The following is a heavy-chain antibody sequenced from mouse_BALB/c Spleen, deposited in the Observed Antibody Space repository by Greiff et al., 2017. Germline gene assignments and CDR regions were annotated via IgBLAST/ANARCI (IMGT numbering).Heavy chain of an antibody. D-gene: IGHD4-1*01. CDR2: ISSGSSTI. V-gene: IGHV5-17*02. Sequence: VQLVESGGGLVQPGGSRKLSCAASGFTFSSFGMHWVRQAPEQGLEWVAYISSGSSTIYYADTVKGRFTISRDNPKNTLFLQMTSLRSEDTAMYYCARANWDAWFAYWGQGTLVTVSA. J-gene: IGHJ3*01. CDR1: GFTFSSFG. CDR3: ARANWDAWFAY.